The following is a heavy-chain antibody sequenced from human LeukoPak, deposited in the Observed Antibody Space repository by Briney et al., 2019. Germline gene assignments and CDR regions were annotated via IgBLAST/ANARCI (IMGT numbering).Heavy chain of an antibody. V-gene: IGHV4-59*01. CDR2: IYYSGST. J-gene: IGHJ6*02. CDR1: GGSISSYY. CDR3: ARAYYDSSGYYSRGYYYGMDV. D-gene: IGHD3-22*01. Sequence: SETLSLTCTVSGGSISSYYLSWIRQPPGKGLEWIGYIYYSGSTNYNPSLKSRVTISVDTSKNLFSLKLSSVTAADTAVYYCARAYYDSSGYYSRGYYYGMDVWGQGTTVTVSS.